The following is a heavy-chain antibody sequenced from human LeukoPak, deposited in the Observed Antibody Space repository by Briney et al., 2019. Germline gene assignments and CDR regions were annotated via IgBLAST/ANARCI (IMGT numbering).Heavy chain of an antibody. CDR2: IIPIFGTA. Sequence: SVKVSCKASGYTFTSYGISWVRQAPGQGLEWMGGIIPIFGTANYAQKFQGRVTITADESTSTAYMELSSLRPEDTAVYYCASTRLQKNWFDPWGQGTLVTVSS. CDR1: GYTFTSYG. D-gene: IGHD4-11*01. J-gene: IGHJ5*02. CDR3: ASTRLQKNWFDP. V-gene: IGHV1-69*13.